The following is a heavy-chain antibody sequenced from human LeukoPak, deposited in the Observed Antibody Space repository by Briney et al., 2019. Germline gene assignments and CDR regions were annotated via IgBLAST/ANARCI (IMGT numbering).Heavy chain of an antibody. D-gene: IGHD3-10*01. J-gene: IGHJ6*03. CDR3: ARGRGSGNIAYYYYYMDV. CDR2: IIPIFGTA. V-gene: IGHV1-69*13. Sequence: SVKVSCKASGGTFSSYAISWVRQAPGQGLEWMGGIIPIFGTANYAQKFQGRVTITADESTSTAYMELSSLRSEDTAVYYCARGRGSGNIAYYYYYMDVWGKGTTVTVSS. CDR1: GGTFSSYA.